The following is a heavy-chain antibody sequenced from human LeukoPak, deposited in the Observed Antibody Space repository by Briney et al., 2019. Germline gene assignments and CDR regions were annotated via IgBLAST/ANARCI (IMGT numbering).Heavy chain of an antibody. CDR3: ARVCCYFDSGSHPNWFDP. D-gene: IGHD3-10*01. CDR2: ICPSGNS. CDR1: GFSFSSYT. J-gene: IGHJ5*02. V-gene: IGHV4-38-2*01. Sequence: GSLRLSCAASGFSFSSYTMNWVRQAPGKGLEWIGSICPSGNSFYNPSLESRLAMLIDTSMNQFSLKLSSVTAADTAVYYCARVCCYFDSGSHPNWFDPWGQGTLVTVSS.